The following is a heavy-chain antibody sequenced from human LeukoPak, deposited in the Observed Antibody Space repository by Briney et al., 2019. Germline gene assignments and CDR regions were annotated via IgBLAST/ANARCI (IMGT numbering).Heavy chain of an antibody. V-gene: IGHV4-39*07. J-gene: IGHJ4*02. Sequence: PSETLSLTCSVSGASISSSSFYWGWIRQPPGKGLEWIGSIYYSGNTYYNTSLKSRVTVSVDTSKNQFSLKLSSVTAADTAVYYCARARDSSGTGIDYWGQGTLVTVSS. CDR3: ARARDSSGTGIDY. D-gene: IGHD3-22*01. CDR1: GASISSSSFY. CDR2: IYYSGNT.